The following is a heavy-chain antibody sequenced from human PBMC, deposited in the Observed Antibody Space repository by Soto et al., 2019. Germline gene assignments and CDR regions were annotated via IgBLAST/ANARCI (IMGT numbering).Heavy chain of an antibody. D-gene: IGHD3-9*01. Sequence: SSETLSLTCTVSGGSISSSSYYWGWIRQPPGKGLEWIGSMYYSGSIYYNPSLKSRVTISVDTPKNQLSLKLSSATAADTAVYYCAGLNYDNLTDYYPYHYFYMDVWGKGTTVTVSS. CDR3: AGLNYDNLTDYYPYHYFYMDV. J-gene: IGHJ6*03. CDR2: MYYSGSI. V-gene: IGHV4-39*01. CDR1: GGSISSSSYY.